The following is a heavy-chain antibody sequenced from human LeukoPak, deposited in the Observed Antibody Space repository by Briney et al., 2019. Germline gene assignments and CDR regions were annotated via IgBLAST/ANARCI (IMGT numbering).Heavy chain of an antibody. V-gene: IGHV3-30*02. Sequence: GGSLRLSCAASGFTFSNYGMHWVRQAPGKGLEWVAFIRYDGSNRYYADSVMGRFAISRDNSKNTLYLQMNSLRAEDTAVYYCEKDQGFRQYTSGWYGVDYWGQGTLVTVSS. D-gene: IGHD6-19*01. CDR2: IRYDGSNR. CDR1: GFTFSNYG. J-gene: IGHJ4*02. CDR3: EKDQGFRQYTSGWYGVDY.